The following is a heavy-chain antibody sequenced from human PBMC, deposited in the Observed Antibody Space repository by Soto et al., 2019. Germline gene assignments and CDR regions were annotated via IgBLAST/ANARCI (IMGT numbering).Heavy chain of an antibody. CDR3: ALGSSYSTVAGYGMDV. CDR2: ISYDGSNK. J-gene: IGHJ6*02. D-gene: IGHD1-26*01. Sequence: QVQLVESGGGVVQPGRSLRLSCAASGFTFSSYAMHWVRQAPGKGLEWVAVISYDGSNKYYADSVKGRFTISRDNSKNTLYLQMNSLRAEDTAVYYCALGSSYSTVAGYGMDVWGQGTTVTVSS. CDR1: GFTFSSYA. V-gene: IGHV3-30-3*01.